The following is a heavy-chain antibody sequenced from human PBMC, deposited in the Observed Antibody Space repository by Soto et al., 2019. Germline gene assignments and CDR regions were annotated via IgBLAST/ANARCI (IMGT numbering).Heavy chain of an antibody. CDR2: ISGSGGST. J-gene: IGHJ3*02. Sequence: PGGSLRLSCSASGFSFGTYCMSWVRQAPGKGLEWVSAISGSGGSTYYADSVKGRFTISRDNSKNTLYLQMNSLRAEDTAVYYCAKSAAQWLDAFDIWGQGTMVTVS. CDR3: AKSAAQWLDAFDI. V-gene: IGHV3-23*01. D-gene: IGHD6-19*01. CDR1: GFSFGTYC.